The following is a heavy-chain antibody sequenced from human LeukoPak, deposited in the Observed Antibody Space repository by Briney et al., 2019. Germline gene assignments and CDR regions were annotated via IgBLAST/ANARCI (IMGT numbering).Heavy chain of an antibody. Sequence: QPGGTLRLSCAASGFTFSSYGMSWVRQAPGKVLEWVSAISGSGGSTYYADSVKGRFTISRDNSKNTLYLQMNSLRAEGTAVYYCAGTDYYDSSGYYCFDYWGQGTLVTVSS. J-gene: IGHJ4*02. V-gene: IGHV3-23*01. CDR1: GFTFSSYG. D-gene: IGHD3-22*01. CDR2: ISGSGGST. CDR3: AGTDYYDSSGYYCFDY.